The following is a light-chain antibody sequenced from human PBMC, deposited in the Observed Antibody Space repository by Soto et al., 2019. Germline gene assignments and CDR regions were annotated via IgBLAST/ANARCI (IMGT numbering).Light chain of an antibody. Sequence: ESVLTQSPCTLSLSPGERATLSCRASQSVSSNYLAWYQQKPGQAPRLLIYDASNRATGIPARFSGSGSGTDFTLTISSLEPEDFAVYYCQHYHGWPITFGQGTRLEI. CDR2: DAS. V-gene: IGKV3-20*01. J-gene: IGKJ5*01. CDR3: QHYHGWPIT. CDR1: QSVSSNY.